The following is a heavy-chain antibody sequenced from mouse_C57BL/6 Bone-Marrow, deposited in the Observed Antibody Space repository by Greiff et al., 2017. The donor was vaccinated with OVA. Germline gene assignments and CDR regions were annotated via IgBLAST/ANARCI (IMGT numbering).Heavy chain of an antibody. CDR3: ARERVYYGNYLYYFDY. D-gene: IGHD2-1*01. J-gene: IGHJ2*01. Sequence: EVQGVESGGGLVKPGGSLKLSCAASGFTFSSYAMSWVRQTPEKRLEWVATISDGGSYTYYPDNVKGRFTISRDNAKNNLYLQMSHLKSEDTAMYYCARERVYYGNYLYYFDYWGQGTTLTVSS. V-gene: IGHV5-4*01. CDR1: GFTFSSYA. CDR2: ISDGGSYT.